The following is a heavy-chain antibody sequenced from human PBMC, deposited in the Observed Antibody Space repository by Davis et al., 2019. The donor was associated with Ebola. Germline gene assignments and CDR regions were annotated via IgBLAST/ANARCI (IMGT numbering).Heavy chain of an antibody. CDR1: GFTFNNYA. J-gene: IGHJ3*02. D-gene: IGHD6-19*01. CDR2: ISGSGRGT. Sequence: GESLKISCAGSGFTFNNYAMNWVRQAPGRGLEWVSSISGSGRGTFYADSVKGRFIISRDNSRNTLSLQMNTLRAEDSAIYYCAKGATYSSGWYQNPLDSIDMWGQGTMVTVSS. V-gene: IGHV3-23*01. CDR3: AKGATYSSGWYQNPLDSIDM.